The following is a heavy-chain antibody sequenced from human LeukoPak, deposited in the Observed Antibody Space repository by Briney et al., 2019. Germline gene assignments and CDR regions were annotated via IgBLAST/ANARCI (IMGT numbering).Heavy chain of an antibody. CDR2: ISSSSSTI. J-gene: IGHJ4*02. V-gene: IGHV3-48*01. CDR3: ARDGTKASYDFWAWAGVNAYHFDY. Sequence: PGGSLRLSCAASGFTFSSYSMNWVRQAPGKGLEWVSYISSSSSTIYYADSVKGRFTISRDNAKNSLYLQMNSLRAEDTAVYYCARDGTKASYDFWAWAGVNAYHFDYWGQGTLVTVSS. D-gene: IGHD3-3*01. CDR1: GFTFSSYS.